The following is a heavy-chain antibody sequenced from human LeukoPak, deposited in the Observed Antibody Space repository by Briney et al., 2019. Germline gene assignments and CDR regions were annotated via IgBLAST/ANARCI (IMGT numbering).Heavy chain of an antibody. CDR1: WLTLSSHC. D-gene: IGHD3-22*01. CDR2: IYSGGNT. Sequence: AGGSLRLSCAAPWLTLSSHCISWVPPAPGKGLEWVSFIYSGGNTYYADSVKGRFTISRDNSKNTVHLQMNSLRAEDTAMYYCARRAGDYSHPYDYWGQGTLVTVSS. J-gene: IGHJ4*02. CDR3: ARRAGDYSHPYDY. V-gene: IGHV3-53*01.